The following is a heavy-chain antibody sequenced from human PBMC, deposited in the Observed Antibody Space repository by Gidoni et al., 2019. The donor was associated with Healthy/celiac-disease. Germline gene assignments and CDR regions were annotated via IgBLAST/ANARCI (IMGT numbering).Heavy chain of an antibody. CDR2: IYYSGST. J-gene: IGHJ4*02. CDR1: GGSISRCSYY. Sequence: QLQLQASGPGLVKPSETLSPTCTVSGGSISRCSYYWGWIRQPPGKGLEWIGSIYYSGSTYYNPSLKSRVTISVDTSKNQFSLKLSSVTAADTAVYYCARRSSWYYFDYWGQGTLVTVSS. V-gene: IGHV4-39*01. CDR3: ARRSSWYYFDY. D-gene: IGHD6-13*01.